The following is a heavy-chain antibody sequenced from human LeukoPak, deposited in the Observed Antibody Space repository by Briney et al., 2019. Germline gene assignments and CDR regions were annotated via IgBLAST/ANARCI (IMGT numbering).Heavy chain of an antibody. CDR2: INAGNGNT. CDR3: ARDLRGYSYGYLAY. CDR1: GYTFTSYA. V-gene: IGHV1-3*01. Sequence: ASVNVSCKASGYTFTSYAMHWVRQAPGQRLEWMGWINAGNGNTKYSQKFQGRVTITRDTSASTAYMELSSLRSEDTAVYYCARDLRGYSYGYLAYWGQGTLVTVSS. J-gene: IGHJ4*02. D-gene: IGHD5-18*01.